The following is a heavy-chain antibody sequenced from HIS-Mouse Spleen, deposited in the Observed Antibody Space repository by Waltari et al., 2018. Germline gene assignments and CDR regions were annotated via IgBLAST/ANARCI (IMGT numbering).Heavy chain of an antibody. V-gene: IGHV3-30*18. CDR2: ISYDGSNK. CDR1: GFTFSSYG. CDR3: AKDSREYSSPNFDY. Sequence: QVQLVESGGGVVQPGRSLRLSCAASGFTFSSYGMHWVRQAPGKGLEWVAVISYDGSNKYYADSVKGRFTISRDNSKNTLYLQMNSLRAEDTAVYYCAKDSREYSSPNFDYWGQGTLVTVSS. J-gene: IGHJ4*02. D-gene: IGHD6-6*01.